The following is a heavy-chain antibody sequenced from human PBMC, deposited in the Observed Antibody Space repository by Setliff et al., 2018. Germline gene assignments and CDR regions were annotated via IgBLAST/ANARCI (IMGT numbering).Heavy chain of an antibody. D-gene: IGHD2-15*01. CDR1: GDSFSNYA. CDR2: LIPMFGTP. CDR3: ARSPALLGIVYLDP. J-gene: IGHJ5*02. Sequence: ASVKVSCKASGDSFSNYAISWVRQAPGQGLEWMGGLIPMFGTPGYAQKFQDRVTITTDESTSTAYMELNSLTSEDTAVYYCARSPALLGIVYLDPWGQGTLVTVSS. V-gene: IGHV1-69*05.